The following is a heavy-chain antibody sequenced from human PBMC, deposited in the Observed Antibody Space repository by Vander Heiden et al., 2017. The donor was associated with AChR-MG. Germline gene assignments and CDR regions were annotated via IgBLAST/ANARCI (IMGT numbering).Heavy chain of an antibody. V-gene: IGHV3-23*01. CDR2: FYASGST. CDR3: AKGDGYNYVLDY. Sequence: EVQLLESGGGLVQPGGSLRLSCAASGSTLSSDAMGWVRQAPGKGLEWVSAFYASGSTYYAGSVKGRLTISRDNSRNTLYLQMNSLRADDTAVYYCAKGDGYNYVLDYWGQGTLVTVSS. J-gene: IGHJ4*02. CDR1: GSTLSSDA. D-gene: IGHD5-12*01.